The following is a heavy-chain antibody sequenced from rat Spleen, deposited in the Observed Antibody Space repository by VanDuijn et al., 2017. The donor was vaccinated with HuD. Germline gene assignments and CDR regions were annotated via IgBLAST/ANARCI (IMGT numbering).Heavy chain of an antibody. J-gene: IGHJ1*01. CDR1: GFTFSNYG. D-gene: IGHD3-8*01. Sequence: EVQLVESGGGLVQPGRSLKLSCAASGFTFSNYGMAWVRQAPKKGLEWVAYISYDGGSTYYRDPVKGRFTISRDNAKSTLYLQMDSLRSEDTATYYCARRYPLTGYWYFDFWGPGTMVTVSS. CDR3: ARRYPLTGYWYFDF. CDR2: ISYDGGST. V-gene: IGHV5-29*01.